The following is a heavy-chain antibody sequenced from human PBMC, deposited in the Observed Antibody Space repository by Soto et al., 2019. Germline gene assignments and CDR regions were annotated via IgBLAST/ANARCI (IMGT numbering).Heavy chain of an antibody. J-gene: IGHJ4*02. D-gene: IGHD5-12*01. CDR1: GFTFSSYA. CDR3: AKDVGWLPNGGYFDY. CDR2: ISGSGGST. V-gene: IGHV3-23*01. Sequence: EVQLLESGGGLVQPGGSLRLSCAASGFTFSSYATSWVRQAPGKGLEWVSAISGSGGSTYYADSVKGRFTISRDNSKNTLYLQMNSLRAEDTAVYYCAKDVGWLPNGGYFDYWGQGTLVTVSS.